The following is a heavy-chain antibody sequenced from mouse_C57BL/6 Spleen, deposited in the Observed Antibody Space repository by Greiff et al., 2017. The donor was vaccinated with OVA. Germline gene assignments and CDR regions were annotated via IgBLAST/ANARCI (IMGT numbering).Heavy chain of an antibody. V-gene: IGHV1-80*01. CDR2: IYPGDGDT. Sequence: QVQLQQSGAELVKPGASVKISCKASGYAFSSYWMNWVKQRPGKGLEWIGQIYPGDGDTNYNGKFKGKATLTADKSSSTAYMQLSSLTSEDSAVYFCARFPLYYGNGMDYWGQGTSVTVAS. J-gene: IGHJ4*01. D-gene: IGHD2-1*01. CDR3: ARFPLYYGNGMDY. CDR1: GYAFSSYW.